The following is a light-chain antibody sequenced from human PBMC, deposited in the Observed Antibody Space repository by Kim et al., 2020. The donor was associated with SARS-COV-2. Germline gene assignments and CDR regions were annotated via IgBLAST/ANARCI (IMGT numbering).Light chain of an antibody. V-gene: IGKV3-20*01. J-gene: IGKJ2*01. CDR1: QSVSSSY. CDR3: QQYGSSTLHT. Sequence: EIVLTQSPGTLSLSPGERATLSCRASQSVSSSYLAWYQQKPGQAPRLLIYGASSRATGIPDRFSGSGSGTDFTLTISRLEPEDFAVYYCQQYGSSTLHTFGQGTKLE. CDR2: GAS.